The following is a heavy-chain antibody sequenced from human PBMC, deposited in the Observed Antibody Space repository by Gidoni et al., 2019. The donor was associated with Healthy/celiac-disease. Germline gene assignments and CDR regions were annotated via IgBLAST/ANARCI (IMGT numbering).Heavy chain of an antibody. J-gene: IGHJ5*02. CDR3: ARGGATAFIKLNWFDP. CDR2: IYYSWST. D-gene: IGHD1-26*01. CDR1: GGSISSGDYS. Sequence: QVQLQESGPGLVKPSQTLSLTCTVSGGSISSGDYSWSWIRQPPGKGLEWIGYIYYSWSTYYNPSLKSRVTISVDTSKNQFSLKLSSVTAADTAVYYCARGGATAFIKLNWFDPWGQGTLVTVSS. V-gene: IGHV4-30-4*01.